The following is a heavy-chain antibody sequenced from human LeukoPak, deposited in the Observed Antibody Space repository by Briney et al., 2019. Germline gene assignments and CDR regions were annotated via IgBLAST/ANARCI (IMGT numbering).Heavy chain of an antibody. CDR3: AKAEQWLVYV. V-gene: IGHV3-23*01. J-gene: IGHJ3*01. CDR1: GFTFSSYA. Sequence: VGSLRLSCAASGFTFSSYAMSSVRQAPGKGLEWASAISGSGGSTYYADSVKGRFTISRDNSKNTLYLQMNSLRAEDTAVYYCAKAEQWLVYVWGQGTMVTVSS. CDR2: ISGSGGST. D-gene: IGHD6-19*01.